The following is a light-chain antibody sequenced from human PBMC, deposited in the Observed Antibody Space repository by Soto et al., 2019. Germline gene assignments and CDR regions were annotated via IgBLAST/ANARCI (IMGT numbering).Light chain of an antibody. V-gene: IGLV2-14*03. CDR1: SSDVGGYNY. CDR2: DVS. Sequence: QSALTQPASVSGSPGQSITISCTGTSSDVGGYNYISWYQQHPGKAPKLIIYDVSNRPSGVSNRFSGSKSGNTASLTISGLQAEDEADYSCSSYTSRLTLVFGTGTKVTVL. J-gene: IGLJ1*01. CDR3: SSYTSRLTLV.